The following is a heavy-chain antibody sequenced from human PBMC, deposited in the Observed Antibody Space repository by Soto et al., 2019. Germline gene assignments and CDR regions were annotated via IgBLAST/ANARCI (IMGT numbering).Heavy chain of an antibody. CDR1: GGSVGRGDFN. J-gene: IGHJ4*02. V-gene: IGHV4-31*03. D-gene: IGHD5-12*01. CDR2: IYYSGSS. CDR3: ARLGSNYFDS. Sequence: QVQLQESGPGLVKPSQTLSLSCTVSGGSVGRGDFNWSWIRHHPGKGLEWIGYIYYSGSSYYNPSLNSRVTISIDTSKNQFSLRLSSVTAADTAVYYCARLGSNYFDSWGQGTLVTVSS.